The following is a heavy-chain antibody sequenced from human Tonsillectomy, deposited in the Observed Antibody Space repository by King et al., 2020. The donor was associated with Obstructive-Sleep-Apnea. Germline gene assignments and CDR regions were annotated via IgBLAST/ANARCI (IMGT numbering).Heavy chain of an antibody. CDR2: IDPSDSYT. CDR3: AGHLCGYDPDYYYGMDV. Sequence: VQLVESGAEVKKPGESLRISCKGSGYSFTSYWISWVRQMPGKGLEWMGRIDPSDSYTNYSPSFQGHVTISADKSISTAYLQWSSLKASDTAMYYCAGHLCGYDPDYYYGMDVWGQGTTVTVSS. D-gene: IGHD5-12*01. J-gene: IGHJ6*02. V-gene: IGHV5-10-1*01. CDR1: GYSFTSYW.